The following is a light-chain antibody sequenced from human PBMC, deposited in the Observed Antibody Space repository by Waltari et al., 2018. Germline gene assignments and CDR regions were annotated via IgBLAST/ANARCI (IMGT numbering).Light chain of an antibody. J-gene: IGKJ2*01. V-gene: IGKV3-20*01. CDR1: QTVRSSY. Sequence: EIVLTQSPGTLSLSPGERAPLSCRASQTVRSSYIAWYQQRPGQAPRLLIHGASSRATGIPDRFSGSGSGTDFTLTISGLEPDDFAVYFCELYDSSPPGYTFGQGTKLEI. CDR2: GAS. CDR3: ELYDSSPPGYT.